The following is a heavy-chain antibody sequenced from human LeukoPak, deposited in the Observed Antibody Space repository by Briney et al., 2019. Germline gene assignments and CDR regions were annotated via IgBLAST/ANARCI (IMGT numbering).Heavy chain of an antibody. D-gene: IGHD6-13*01. CDR1: GYAFTSYG. CDR3: ASHGSTVKGSSCYVCDY. CDR2: ICVYNANT. J-gene: IGHJ4*02. Sequence: ASVNVSCTASGYAFTSYGISWVRQAPGQGVEWMGWICVYNANTTYAQTLQGRVTMTTHTSTSTAYIELRSLRSDDPAGYYCASHGSTVKGSSCYVCDYWGQGTLVTVSS. V-gene: IGHV1-18*01.